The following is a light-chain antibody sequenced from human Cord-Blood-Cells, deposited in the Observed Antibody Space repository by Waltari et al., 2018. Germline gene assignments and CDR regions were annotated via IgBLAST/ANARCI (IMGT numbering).Light chain of an antibody. Sequence: DIVMTQSRATLSVSPGDTATLSCRASQSVGSNLAWYQPKPGQAPMLLIYGASTRATGIPARFSGSGSGTEFTLTISSLQSEDFAVYYCQQYNNWPPYTFGQGTKLEIK. J-gene: IGKJ2*01. CDR2: GAS. V-gene: IGKV3-15*01. CDR3: QQYNNWPPYT. CDR1: QSVGSN.